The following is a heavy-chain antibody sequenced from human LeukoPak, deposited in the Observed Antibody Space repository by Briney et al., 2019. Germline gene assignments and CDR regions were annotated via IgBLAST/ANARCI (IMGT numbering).Heavy chain of an antibody. D-gene: IGHD3-10*01. CDR1: GFTFSNYA. CDR2: ISYDGSNK. CDR3: AKGLSAGMVRGVIIISGFDY. J-gene: IGHJ4*02. Sequence: PGGSLRLSCAASGFTFSNYAMHWVRQAPGKGLEWVAVISYDGSNKYYADSVKGRFTISRDNSKNTLYLQMNSLRAEDTAVYYCAKGLSAGMVRGVIIISGFDYWGQGTLVTVSS. V-gene: IGHV3-30-3*02.